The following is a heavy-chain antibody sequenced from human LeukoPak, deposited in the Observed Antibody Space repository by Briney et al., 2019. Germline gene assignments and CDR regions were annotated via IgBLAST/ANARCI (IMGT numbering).Heavy chain of an antibody. D-gene: IGHD2-2*02. CDR3: AKDPYCSSSSCYTWWFDP. CDR2: IQYDGSTK. V-gene: IGHV3-30*02. CDR1: GFTFSSYG. Sequence: PGGSLRLSCAASGFTFSSYGMHWVRQAPGKGREWVAFIQYDGSTKYYADSVKGRFTISRDNSKNTLYLQMNSLRAEDTAVYYCAKDPYCSSSSCYTWWFDPWGQGTLVTVSA. J-gene: IGHJ5*02.